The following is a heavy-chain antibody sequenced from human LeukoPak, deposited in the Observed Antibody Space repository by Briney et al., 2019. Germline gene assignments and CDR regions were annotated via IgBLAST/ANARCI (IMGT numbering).Heavy chain of an antibody. D-gene: IGHD4-23*01. CDR2: ISSDGSDK. V-gene: IGHV3-30*18. CDR1: GFTFSSYG. Sequence: PGGSLRLSCAASGFTFSSYGMHWVRQAPGKGLEWVAVISSDGSDKYYADSVKGRFTISRDNSKNTMYLQMNSLRDEDTAVYYCAKGTATTVVAIDYCGQGTLVTVSS. J-gene: IGHJ4*02. CDR3: AKGTATTVVAIDY.